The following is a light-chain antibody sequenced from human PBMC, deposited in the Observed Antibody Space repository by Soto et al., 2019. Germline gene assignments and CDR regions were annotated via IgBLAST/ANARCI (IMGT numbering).Light chain of an antibody. CDR1: QSISSW. V-gene: IGKV1-5*01. CDR3: QQYNSSWT. Sequence: DIQMTQSPSTLSASVGDSVTISCRASQSISSWLAWYQQKPGKAPKLLIYDASSLESGVPSRFSGSGSGTEFTLTISSLQPDEFATYYCQQYNSSWTFGQGTKVEIK. J-gene: IGKJ1*01. CDR2: DAS.